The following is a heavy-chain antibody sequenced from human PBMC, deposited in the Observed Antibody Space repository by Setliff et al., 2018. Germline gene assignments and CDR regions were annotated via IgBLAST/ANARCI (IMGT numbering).Heavy chain of an antibody. D-gene: IGHD4-17*01. Sequence: GGSLRLSCAASGFTFSSYAMSWVRQAPGKEPEWVSYISTSSSTKYYADSVKGRFTISRDNANQSLYLQMNSLKIEDTAVYYCAADLPDYGAYDFDYWGQGALVTVSS. V-gene: IGHV3-48*01. CDR2: ISTSSSTK. J-gene: IGHJ4*02. CDR1: GFTFSSYA. CDR3: AADLPDYGAYDFDY.